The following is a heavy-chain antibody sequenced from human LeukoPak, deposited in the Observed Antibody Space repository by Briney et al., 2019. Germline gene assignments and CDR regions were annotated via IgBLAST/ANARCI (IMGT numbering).Heavy chain of an antibody. Sequence: TSQTLSPTCTVSGGSISSGSYYWSWIRQPAGKGLEWIGYTYYSGSTSYNPSLESRVAISVDMSKSQFSLELSSVTAADTAVYYCARDTGRVAMAHYFDYWGQGTLVTVSS. J-gene: IGHJ4*02. D-gene: IGHD5-12*01. V-gene: IGHV4-61*10. CDR2: TYYSGST. CDR3: ARDTGRVAMAHYFDY. CDR1: GGSISSGSYY.